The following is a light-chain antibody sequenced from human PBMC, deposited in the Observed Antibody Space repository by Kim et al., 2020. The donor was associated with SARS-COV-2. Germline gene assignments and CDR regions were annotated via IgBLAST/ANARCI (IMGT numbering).Light chain of an antibody. Sequence: SYELTQPLSVSVALGQTARITCGGNNIGTKNVHWFQQKPGQAPVLVIYRDRNRPSGIHERFSGSNSGNTATLTISRAQPGDEADYYCQVWDSSTGVFGGGTQLTVL. CDR2: RDR. CDR3: QVWDSSTGV. J-gene: IGLJ3*02. CDR1: NIGTKN. V-gene: IGLV3-9*01.